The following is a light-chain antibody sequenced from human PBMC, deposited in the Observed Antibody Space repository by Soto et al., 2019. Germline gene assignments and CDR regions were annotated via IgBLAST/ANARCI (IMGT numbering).Light chain of an antibody. CDR2: DAS. Sequence: DIQMTQSPSSLSASVGDRVTITCRASQSISNYLNWYQQKPGKAPKVLIYDASSLGSGVPSRFSGSGSGTEFTLTISSLQPDDFATYFCQQYQTYSTFGQGTRLDIK. CDR1: QSISNY. J-gene: IGKJ5*01. V-gene: IGKV1-5*01. CDR3: QQYQTYST.